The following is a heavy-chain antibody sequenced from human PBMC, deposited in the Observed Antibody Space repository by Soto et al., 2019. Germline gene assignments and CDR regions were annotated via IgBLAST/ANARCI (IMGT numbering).Heavy chain of an antibody. CDR2: INHSGSS. CDR3: ASGHSSALLDC. J-gene: IGHJ4*02. V-gene: IGHV4-34*01. CDR1: GGSLSGYY. D-gene: IGHD1-26*01. Sequence: QVQLQQWGAGLLKHSETLSLTCAVYGGSLSGYYWSWLRQPPGKGLEWIGEINHSGSSNYNPSLKSRVSIAVDTCKIKISLKLSSVTATDMAGDYSASGHSSALLDCWGKGILGAVSS.